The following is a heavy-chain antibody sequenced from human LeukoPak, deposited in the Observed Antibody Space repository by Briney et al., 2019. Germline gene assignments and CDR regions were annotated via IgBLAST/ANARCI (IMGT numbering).Heavy chain of an antibody. V-gene: IGHV1-18*01. J-gene: IGHJ4*02. CDR1: GYTFTIYG. D-gene: IGHD6-19*01. CDR2: ISAYNGNT. Sequence: ASVKVSCKASGYTFTIYGISWVRQAPGQGLEWMGWISAYNGNTNYAQKLQGRVTMTTDTSTSTAYIELRSLRCDDTAVYYCARGYSSGWYVGFDYWGQGTLVTVSS. CDR3: ARGYSSGWYVGFDY.